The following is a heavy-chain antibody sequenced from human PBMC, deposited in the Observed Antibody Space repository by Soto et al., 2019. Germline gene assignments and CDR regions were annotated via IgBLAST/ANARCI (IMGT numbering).Heavy chain of an antibody. CDR3: ARTIVPAASNYYYYGMDV. Sequence: SVKVSCKASGGTFSSYAISWVRQAPGQGLEWMGGIIPIFGTANYAQKFQGRVTITADKSTSTAYMELSSLRSEDTAVYYCARTIVPAASNYYYYGMDVWGQGTTVTVSS. CDR2: IIPIFGTA. CDR1: GGTFSSYA. D-gene: IGHD2-2*01. J-gene: IGHJ6*02. V-gene: IGHV1-69*06.